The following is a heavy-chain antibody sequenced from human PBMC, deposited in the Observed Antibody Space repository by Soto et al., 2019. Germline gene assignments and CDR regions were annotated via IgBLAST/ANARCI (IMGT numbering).Heavy chain of an antibody. CDR3: ARKGSGDYALDY. D-gene: IGHD4-17*01. Sequence: QITLKESGPTLVKPTQTLTLTCTLSGFSLSTGGVGVGWIRQSPGKALEWLAVIYWDDVKHYSPSLERRLTLTKDPSESAVVLTMTHMDPVDTATYYCARKGSGDYALDYWGQGISVTVSS. CDR2: IYWDDVK. CDR1: GFSLSTGGVG. V-gene: IGHV2-5*02. J-gene: IGHJ4*02.